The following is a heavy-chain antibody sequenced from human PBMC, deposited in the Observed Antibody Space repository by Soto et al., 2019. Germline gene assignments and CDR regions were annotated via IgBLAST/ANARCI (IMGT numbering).Heavy chain of an antibody. CDR2: IYKTGTTTY. D-gene: IGHD3-10*01. Sequence: PSETLSLTCTLSGGSISDFLWTWIRQPPGKGLEWIGYIYKTGTTTYNCNPSLESRVTISLDTSKSQFSLQLTSVTTADTAVYYCATGQFYYGSEYWGQGTLVTVSS. CDR3: ATGQFYYGSEY. V-gene: IGHV4-59*01. J-gene: IGHJ4*02. CDR1: GGSISDFL.